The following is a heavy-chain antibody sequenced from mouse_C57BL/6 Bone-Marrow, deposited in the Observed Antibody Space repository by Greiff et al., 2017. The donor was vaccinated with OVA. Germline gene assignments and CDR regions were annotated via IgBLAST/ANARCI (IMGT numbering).Heavy chain of an antibody. V-gene: IGHV5-4*01. J-gene: IGHJ2*01. CDR1: GFTFRSYA. CDR3: AGDGGGITVVEGLHYFHS. CDR2: ISDGGSYT. D-gene: IGHD1-1*01. Sequence: EVQLVESGGCLLKPGGSLKLSCAASGFTFRSYAMSWVRQTPEKRLEWVATISDGGSYTYYPDNVKGRFTLTRDNAKNNLYLQMSHLKSEDTAMYNCAGDGGGITVVEGLHYFHSWGPGDTLPVS.